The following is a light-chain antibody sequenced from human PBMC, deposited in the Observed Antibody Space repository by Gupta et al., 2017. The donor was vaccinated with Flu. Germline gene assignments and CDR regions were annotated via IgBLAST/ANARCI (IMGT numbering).Light chain of an antibody. CDR2: AAS. CDR1: QSVNKW. J-gene: IGKJ2*01. Sequence: DIQMTQSPTFMSASVGDRVTISCRANQSVNKWVAWYQQNPGKAPNLLIYAASILQGGVPSRFSGSGFGTHFTLTISNLQPEDFATYYCQQGNTFPFTFGQGTKLEL. V-gene: IGKV1-12*01. CDR3: QQGNTFPFT.